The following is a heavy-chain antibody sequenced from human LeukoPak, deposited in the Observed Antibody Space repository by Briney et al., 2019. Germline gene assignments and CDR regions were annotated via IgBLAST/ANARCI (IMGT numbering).Heavy chain of an antibody. Sequence: SETLSLTCTVSVGSISSYYWSWIRQPPGKGREWIGYIYYSGSTNYNPSLKSRVTISVDTSKNKFSLKLRSVTAADTAVYYCASYYGSGSYYTAWGQGTLVTVSS. CDR2: IYYSGST. V-gene: IGHV4-59*01. D-gene: IGHD3-10*01. CDR3: ASYYGSGSYYTA. CDR1: VGSISSYY. J-gene: IGHJ5*02.